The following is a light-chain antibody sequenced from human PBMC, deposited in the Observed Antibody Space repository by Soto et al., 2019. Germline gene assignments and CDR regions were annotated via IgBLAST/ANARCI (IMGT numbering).Light chain of an antibody. Sequence: DIQMTQSPSTLSGSVGDRVTITCRASQTISSWLAWYQQKPGKAPKLLIYKASTLKSGVPSRFSGSGSGTEFTLTISSLQPDDFATYYCQQYSTYPWTVGQGTKVDSK. CDR1: QTISSW. CDR3: QQYSTYPWT. CDR2: KAS. J-gene: IGKJ1*01. V-gene: IGKV1-5*03.